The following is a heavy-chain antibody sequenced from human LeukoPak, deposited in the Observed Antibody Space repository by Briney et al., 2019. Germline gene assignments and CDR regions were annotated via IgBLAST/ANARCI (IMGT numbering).Heavy chain of an antibody. CDR1: GGSIASGIYH. D-gene: IGHD6-19*01. CDR3: ARERLGSGLYY. V-gene: IGHV4-61*02. CDR2: VHTTGSL. J-gene: IGHJ4*02. Sequence: PSETLSLTCTVSGGSIASGIYHWNWVRQSAERGLEWIGRVHTTGSLDYNPSLRSRVTISMDTSSNHFSLMLSSVTTADTAVYYCARERLGSGLYYWGQGTLVTVSS.